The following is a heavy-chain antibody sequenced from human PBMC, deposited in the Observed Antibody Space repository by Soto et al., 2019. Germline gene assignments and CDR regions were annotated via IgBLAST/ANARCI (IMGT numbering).Heavy chain of an antibody. D-gene: IGHD2-15*01. Sequence: GGSLRLSCAASGFTFSSYGMHWVRQAPGKGLEWVAVISYDGSNKYYADSVKGRFTISRDNSKNTLYLQMNSLRAEDTAVYYCAKNRLPYCSGGSCYSLDYWGQGTLVTVSS. V-gene: IGHV3-30*18. J-gene: IGHJ4*02. CDR1: GFTFSSYG. CDR3: AKNRLPYCSGGSCYSLDY. CDR2: ISYDGSNK.